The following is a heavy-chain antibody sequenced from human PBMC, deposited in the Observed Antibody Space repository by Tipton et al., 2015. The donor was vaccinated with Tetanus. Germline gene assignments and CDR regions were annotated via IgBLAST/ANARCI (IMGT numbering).Heavy chain of an antibody. D-gene: IGHD2-15*01. Sequence: SLRLSCAASGFIFSSYGIHWVRQAPGKGLEWVAVSWYDDTDKYYADSVKGRFTISRDNSKNTLYLQMNSLRAEDTAVYYCAREADCSGGSYFSGDFDNWGQGTQVTVSS. CDR2: SWYDDTDK. J-gene: IGHJ4*02. CDR1: GFIFSSYG. CDR3: AREADCSGGSYFSGDFDN. V-gene: IGHV3-33*01.